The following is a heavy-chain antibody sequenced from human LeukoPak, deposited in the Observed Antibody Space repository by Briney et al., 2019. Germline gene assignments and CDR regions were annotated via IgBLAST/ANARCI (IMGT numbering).Heavy chain of an antibody. Sequence: SETLSLTCTVSGGSISSSSYYWGWIRQPPGKGLEWIGSIYYSGSTYYNPSLKSRVTFSVDTSKKQFSLKLTSVTAADTAVYYCARAAYCSSTNCYGFDYWGQGTLVTVSS. D-gene: IGHD2-2*01. CDR2: IYYSGST. V-gene: IGHV4-39*07. J-gene: IGHJ4*02. CDR1: GGSISSSSYY. CDR3: ARAAYCSSTNCYGFDY.